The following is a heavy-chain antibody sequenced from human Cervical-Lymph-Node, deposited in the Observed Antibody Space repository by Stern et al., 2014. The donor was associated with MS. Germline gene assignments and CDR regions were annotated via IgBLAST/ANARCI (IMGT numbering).Heavy chain of an antibody. CDR1: GGSISRSTYY. D-gene: IGHD5-12*01. J-gene: IGHJ4*02. CDR3: ARHDGWLPHY. V-gene: IGHV4-39*01. CDR2: IYYSGTT. Sequence: VQLVESGPGLVKPSETLSLTCSVSGGSISRSTYYWGWIRQPPGKGLEWIGSIYYSGTTYYNPSLKSRVTIDTSPNQFSLRLTSVTAADTAVYYCARHDGWLPHYWSQGTLVTVSS.